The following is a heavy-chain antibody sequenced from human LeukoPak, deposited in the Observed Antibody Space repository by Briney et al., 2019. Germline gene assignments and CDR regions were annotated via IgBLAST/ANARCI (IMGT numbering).Heavy chain of an antibody. CDR2: IWYDGSNK. CDR3: ARDSSGYDILTGYENNHFDY. Sequence: GGSLRLSCAASGFTFSSYGMHWVRQAPGKGLEWVAVIWYDGSNKYYADSVKGRFTISRDNSKNTLYLQMNSLRAEDTAVYYRARDSSGYDILTGYENNHFDYWGQGTLVTVSS. CDR1: GFTFSSYG. D-gene: IGHD3-9*01. J-gene: IGHJ4*02. V-gene: IGHV3-33*01.